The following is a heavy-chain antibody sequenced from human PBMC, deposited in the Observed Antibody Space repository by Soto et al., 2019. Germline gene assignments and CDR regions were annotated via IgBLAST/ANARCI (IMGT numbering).Heavy chain of an antibody. Sequence: SVKVSCKASGGTFSSYAISWVRQAPGQGLEWMGGIIPIFGTANYAQKFQGRVTITADESTSTAYMELSSLRSEDTAVYYCARDGEQSDTAMAPYLDYWGQGTLVTVSS. D-gene: IGHD5-18*01. CDR3: ARDGEQSDTAMAPYLDY. V-gene: IGHV1-69*13. CDR2: IIPIFGTA. J-gene: IGHJ4*02. CDR1: GGTFSSYA.